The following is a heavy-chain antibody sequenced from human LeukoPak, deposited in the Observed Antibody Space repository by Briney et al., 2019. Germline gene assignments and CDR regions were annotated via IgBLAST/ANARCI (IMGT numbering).Heavy chain of an antibody. CDR2: INWNGGST. V-gene: IGHV3-20*04. D-gene: IGHD1-7*01. CDR3: ARGLTGTTDY. CDR1: GFTVDDYG. J-gene: IGHJ4*02. Sequence: PGRSLRLSCAASGFTVDDYGISWVRQAPGEGLEWVSGINWNGGSTAYADSVKGRFTISRDTAKNSLYLQMNSLRDEDTALYYCARGLTGTTDYWGQGTLVTVSS.